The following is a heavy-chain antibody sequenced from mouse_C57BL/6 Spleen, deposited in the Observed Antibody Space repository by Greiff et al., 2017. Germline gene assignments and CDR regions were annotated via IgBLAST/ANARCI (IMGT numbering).Heavy chain of an antibody. D-gene: IGHD2-5*01. J-gene: IGHJ4*01. Sequence: QVHVKQSGPELVKPGASVKISCKASGYAFSSSWMNWVKQRPGKGLEWIGRIYPGDGDTNYNGKFKGKATLTADKSSSTAYMQLISLTSEDSAVYFCATYYSNAMDYWGQGTSVTVSS. CDR2: IYPGDGDT. CDR3: ATYYSNAMDY. CDR1: GYAFSSSW. V-gene: IGHV1-82*01.